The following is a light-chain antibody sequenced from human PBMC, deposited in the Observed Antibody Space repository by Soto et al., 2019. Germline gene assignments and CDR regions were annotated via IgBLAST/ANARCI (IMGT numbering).Light chain of an antibody. CDR2: GVS. CDR3: CSYAGSYTFV. V-gene: IGLV2-11*01. Sequence: QPVLTEPRLVSGSPGQSVTIPCTGTSSDVGGYNYVSWYQQHPGKAPKLMIYGVSKRPSGVPERFSGSKSGNTASLTISGLQAEEEADYYCCSYAGSYTFVFGTGAKVTVL. J-gene: IGLJ1*01. CDR1: SSDVGGYNY.